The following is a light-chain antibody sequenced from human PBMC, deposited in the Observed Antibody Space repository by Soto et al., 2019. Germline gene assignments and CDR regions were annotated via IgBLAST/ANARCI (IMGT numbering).Light chain of an antibody. CDR3: QTWGTGIVV. CDR1: SGHSSYA. J-gene: IGLJ2*01. V-gene: IGLV4-69*01. Sequence: QLVLTQSPSASASLGASVKLTCTLNSGHSSYAIAWHQQQPEKGPRFLMEVDSDGRHRKGDEIPDRFSGSSSGAERYLTISSLQSEDEADYYCQTWGTGIVVFGGGTQLTVL. CDR2: VDSDGRH.